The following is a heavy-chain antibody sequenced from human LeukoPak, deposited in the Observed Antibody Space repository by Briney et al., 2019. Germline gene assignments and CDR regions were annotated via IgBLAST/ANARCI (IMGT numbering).Heavy chain of an antibody. CDR1: GGSISSYY. CDR3: AREDNSGYVSY. V-gene: IGHV4-59*01. Sequence: SETLSLTCTVSGGSISSYYWSWIRQPPGKGLEWIGYIYYSGSTNYNPSLKSRVTISVDTSKNRFSLNLSSVTAADTAVYYCAREDNSGYVSYWGQGTLVTVSS. CDR2: IYYSGST. D-gene: IGHD3-22*01. J-gene: IGHJ4*02.